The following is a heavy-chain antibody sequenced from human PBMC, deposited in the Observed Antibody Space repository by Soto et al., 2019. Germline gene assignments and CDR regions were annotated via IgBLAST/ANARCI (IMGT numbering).Heavy chain of an antibody. CDR2: IYYNGAT. Sequence: QVQLQESGPGLVKPSETLSLTCTVSGGSISSSSFYWGWVRQPPGKGLEWIGTIYYNGATYYNPSRTSRVTSCVDSSKNQFCLKLPSMAVADTAVYYCAIEGRDDSWFGGYYWGQGTLVTLFS. V-gene: IGHV4-39*02. CDR3: AIEGRDDSWFGGYY. D-gene: IGHD3-10*01. CDR1: GGSISSSSFY. J-gene: IGHJ4*02.